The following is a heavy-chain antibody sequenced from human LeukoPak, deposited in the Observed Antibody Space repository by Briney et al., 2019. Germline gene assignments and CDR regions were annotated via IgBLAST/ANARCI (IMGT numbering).Heavy chain of an antibody. CDR2: IYSGGST. V-gene: IGHV3-66*02. D-gene: IGHD3-22*01. CDR1: GFTVSSNY. CDR3: AAMGHYDSSGYYYFDY. J-gene: IGHJ4*02. Sequence: PGGSLRLSCAASGFTVSSNYMSWVRQAPGKGLEWVSVIYSGGSTYYADSVKGRFTISRDNSKNTLYLQMNSLRAEDTDVYYCAAMGHYDSSGYYYFDYWGQGTRVTVSS.